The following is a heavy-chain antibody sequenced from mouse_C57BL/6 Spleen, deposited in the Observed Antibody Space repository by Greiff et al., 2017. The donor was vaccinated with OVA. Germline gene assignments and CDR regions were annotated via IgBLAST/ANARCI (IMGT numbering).Heavy chain of an antibody. J-gene: IGHJ1*03. Sequence: VQLQQSGAELVKPGASVKISCKASGYAFSSYWMNWVKQRPGKGLEWIGQIYPGDGDTNYNGKFKGKATLTADKSSSTAYMQLSSLTSEDSAVYFCARSGDYDAYWYFDVWGTGTTATVSS. V-gene: IGHV1-80*01. CDR2: IYPGDGDT. CDR3: ARSGDYDAYWYFDV. CDR1: GYAFSSYW. D-gene: IGHD2-4*01.